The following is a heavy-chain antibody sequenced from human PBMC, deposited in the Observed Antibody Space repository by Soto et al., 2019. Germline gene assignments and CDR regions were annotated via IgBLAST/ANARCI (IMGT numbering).Heavy chain of an antibody. J-gene: IGHJ4*02. D-gene: IGHD6-19*01. CDR3: AIRYSSGWKAFDY. V-gene: IGHV1-69*02. CDR2: IIPILGIA. CDR1: GGTFSSYT. Sequence: SVKVSCKASGGTFSSYTISWVRQAPGQGLEWMGRIIPILGIANYAQKFQGRVTITADKSTSTAYMELSSLRSEDTAVYYCAIRYSSGWKAFDYWGQGTLVTVSS.